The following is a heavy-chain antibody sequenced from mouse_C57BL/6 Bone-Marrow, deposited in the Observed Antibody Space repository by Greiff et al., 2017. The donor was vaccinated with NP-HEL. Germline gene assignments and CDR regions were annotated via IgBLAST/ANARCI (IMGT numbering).Heavy chain of an antibody. J-gene: IGHJ4*01. Sequence: EVQGVESGGGLVQSGRSLRLSCATSGFTFSDFYMEWVRQAPGKGLEWIAASRNKANDYTTEYSASVKGRFIVSRDTSQSILYLQMNALRAEDTAIYYCARDADYEYAMDYWGQGTSVTVSS. CDR3: ARDADYEYAMDY. D-gene: IGHD2-4*01. V-gene: IGHV7-1*01. CDR1: GFTFSDFY. CDR2: SRNKANDYTT.